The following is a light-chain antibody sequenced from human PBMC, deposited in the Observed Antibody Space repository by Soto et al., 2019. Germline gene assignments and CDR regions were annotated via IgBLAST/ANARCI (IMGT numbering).Light chain of an antibody. CDR1: QTVTDSY. J-gene: IGKJ4*01. CDR3: QQFGGSFS. Sequence: IVLTQSPGTLSLSPGESATLSCRASQTVTDSYLAWYQQTPGQAPRLLIYGTSNRAAGVPNRFRGAGSGTDVTLTISRLEPDDFAVYYCQQFGGSFSFGGGTKVEI. V-gene: IGKV3-20*01. CDR2: GTS.